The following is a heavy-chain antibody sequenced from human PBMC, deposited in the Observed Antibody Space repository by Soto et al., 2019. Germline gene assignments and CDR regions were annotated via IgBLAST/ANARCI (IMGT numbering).Heavy chain of an antibody. Sequence: QLQLQESGPGLVKPSETLSLTCTVSGGSISSSSYYWGWIRQPPGKGLEWIGSIYYSGSTYYNPSLKSRVTLSVATSKNQFSLKLSSVTAADTAVYSCARRDYYGSGKGLQTSGMDVWGHGTTVTVSS. D-gene: IGHD3-10*01. J-gene: IGHJ6*02. CDR3: ARRDYYGSGKGLQTSGMDV. CDR1: GGSISSSSYY. CDR2: IYYSGST. V-gene: IGHV4-39*01.